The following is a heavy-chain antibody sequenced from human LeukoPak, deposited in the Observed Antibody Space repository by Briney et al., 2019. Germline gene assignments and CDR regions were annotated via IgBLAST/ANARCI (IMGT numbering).Heavy chain of an antibody. D-gene: IGHD3-22*01. CDR1: GFTFSSDA. CDR3: ARDSELHYYDSSGSAYYNY. J-gene: IGHJ4*02. CDR2: IYSGGST. V-gene: IGHV3-66*01. Sequence: GGSLRLSCAASGFTFSSDAMSWVRQAPGKGLEWVSVIYSGGSTHYADSVKGRFTISRDNSKNTLYLQMNSLRAEDTAVYYCARDSELHYYDSSGSAYYNYWGQGTLVTVSS.